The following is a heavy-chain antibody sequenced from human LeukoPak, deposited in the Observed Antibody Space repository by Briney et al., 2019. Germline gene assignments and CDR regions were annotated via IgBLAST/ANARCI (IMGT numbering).Heavy chain of an antibody. CDR2: INHSGST. CDR1: GGSFSGYY. D-gene: IGHD2-15*01. CDR3: ARSGGSSKKIDY. V-gene: IGHV4-34*01. Sequence: PSETLSLTCAVYGGSFSGYYWSWIRQPPGKGLEWIGEINHSGSTNYNPSLKSRVTVSVDTSKNQFSLKLSSVTAADTAVYYCARSGGSSKKIDYWGQGTLVTVSS. J-gene: IGHJ4*02.